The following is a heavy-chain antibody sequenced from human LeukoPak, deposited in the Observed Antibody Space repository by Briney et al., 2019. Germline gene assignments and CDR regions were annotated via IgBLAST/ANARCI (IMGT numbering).Heavy chain of an antibody. Sequence: PSETLSLTCTVSGGSISRGFYDWYWIRQPAGKGLEWIGHIYTSKSMNYNPSLKSRVTISVDTSKNQFSLKLTSVTAADTAVYYCAKGGGSQYYFDYWGQGTLVTVSS. CDR2: IYTSKSM. CDR3: AKGGGSQYYFDY. CDR1: GGSISRGFYD. D-gene: IGHD2-15*01. V-gene: IGHV4-61*09. J-gene: IGHJ4*02.